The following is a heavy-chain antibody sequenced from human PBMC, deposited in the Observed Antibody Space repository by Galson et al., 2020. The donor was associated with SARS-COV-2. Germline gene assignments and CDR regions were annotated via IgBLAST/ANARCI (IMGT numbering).Heavy chain of an antibody. J-gene: IGHJ4*02. CDR2: ISPDGSTT. Sequence: GESLKISCAASGFTFSAYWMHWVRQGPGEGPVWVSNISPDGSTTKYADSVKGRFTISRDNAKNTLYLQMNSLRPEDTAVYYCVRVGFASGSHYTLDSWGQGTLVTVSS. D-gene: IGHD3-10*01. V-gene: IGHV3-74*01. CDR1: GFTFSAYW. CDR3: VRVGFASGSHYTLDS.